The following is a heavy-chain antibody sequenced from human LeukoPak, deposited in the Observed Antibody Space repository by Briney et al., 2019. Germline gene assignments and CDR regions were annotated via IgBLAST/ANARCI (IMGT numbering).Heavy chain of an antibody. Sequence: SETLSLTCTVSGGSFTRDYWDWIRQPPGKGLEWVGYIYNSGTTNYNPSLKSRATISAGTSKRQVFLRLSSVTAADTAVYYCAGGGYCDISSCSAPLFDWWGQGTPVTVSS. CDR2: IYNSGTT. CDR3: AGGGYCDISSCSAPLFDW. D-gene: IGHD2-15*01. V-gene: IGHV4-59*01. J-gene: IGHJ4*02. CDR1: GGSFTRDY.